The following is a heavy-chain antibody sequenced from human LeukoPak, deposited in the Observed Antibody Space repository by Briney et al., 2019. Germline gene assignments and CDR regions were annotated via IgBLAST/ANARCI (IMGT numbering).Heavy chain of an antibody. CDR3: ARVMGNRYCSSTSCYPWFDY. V-gene: IGHV1-69*13. CDR2: IIPIFGTA. Sequence: SVKVSCKASGGTFSSYAISWVRQAPGQGLEWMGGIIPIFGTANYAQKFQGRVTITADESTGTAYMELSSLRSEEPAVYYCARVMGNRYCSSTSCYPWFDYWGQGTLVTVSS. CDR1: GGTFSSYA. D-gene: IGHD2-2*01. J-gene: IGHJ4*02.